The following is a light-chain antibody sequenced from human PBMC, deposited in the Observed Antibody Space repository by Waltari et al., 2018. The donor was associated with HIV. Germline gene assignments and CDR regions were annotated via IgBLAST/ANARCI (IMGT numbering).Light chain of an antibody. J-gene: IGKJ5*01. V-gene: IGKV3-15*01. CDR1: QSVSNN. CDR2: GAS. Sequence: EIVMTQSPATLSVSPGERATLSCRASQSVSNNLAWYQQKPGQAPRLLIYGASTRATGIPARFSGSGSGTEFTLTISSLQSEDFAVYCCQPYYKWSLLGQLTRLEIK. CDR3: QPYYKWSL.